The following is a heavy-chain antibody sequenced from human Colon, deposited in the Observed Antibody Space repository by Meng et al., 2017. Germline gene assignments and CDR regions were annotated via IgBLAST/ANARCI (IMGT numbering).Heavy chain of an antibody. J-gene: IGHJ4*02. V-gene: IGHV3-49*04. Sequence: GEYLKIYCTASGFAFGDYVMSWVRQAPGKGLEWIGFIRSKPYGGATEYAASVKGRFRISRDESKSIVYLQMNSLRAEDTAVYYCTRDGSVWGQGTLVTSPS. CDR3: TRDGSV. CDR1: GFAFGDYV. CDR2: IRSKPYGGAT.